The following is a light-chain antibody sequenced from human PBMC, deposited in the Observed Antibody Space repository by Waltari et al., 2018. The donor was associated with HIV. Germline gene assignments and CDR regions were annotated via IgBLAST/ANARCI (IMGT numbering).Light chain of an antibody. CDR3: QQYGSSPRT. CDR1: QSVNSNC. V-gene: IGKV3-20*01. CDR2: SAS. Sequence: EIVLTQSPDTLSLSPGERATLSCRASQSVNSNCLAWYQQKPGQAPRLLIYSASSRAPQIPDRFSGSGSGADFTLTIARLETEDFAVYYCQQYGSSPRTFGQGTKVELK. J-gene: IGKJ1*01.